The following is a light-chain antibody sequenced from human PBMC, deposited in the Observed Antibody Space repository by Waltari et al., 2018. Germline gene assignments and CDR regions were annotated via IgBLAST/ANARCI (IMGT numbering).Light chain of an antibody. Sequence: ENVLTQSPGTLSLSPGDRATLYCRASQSITNNFLAWYQLKPGQAPWLLIYGASSGATCIPDRFSGSESGTDFTLTISGLEAEDFTVYYCQHYGGSPTWTFGQGTKVESK. CDR2: GAS. V-gene: IGKV3-20*01. CDR3: QHYGGSPTWT. J-gene: IGKJ1*01. CDR1: QSITNNF.